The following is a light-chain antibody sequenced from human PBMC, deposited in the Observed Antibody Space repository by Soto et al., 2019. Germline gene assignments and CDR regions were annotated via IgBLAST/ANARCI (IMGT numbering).Light chain of an antibody. CDR1: SSDIGGYNY. Sequence: QSALTQPASVSGSPGQSITISCPGTSSDIGGYNYVSWYQQHPGKAPKLIIYDVSDRPSGISNRFSASKSGNTASLTISVLRTENEADYCGWSSSGSSPPWVFGTGTKV. V-gene: IGLV2-14*03. CDR3: WSSSGSSPPWV. J-gene: IGLJ1*01. CDR2: DVS.